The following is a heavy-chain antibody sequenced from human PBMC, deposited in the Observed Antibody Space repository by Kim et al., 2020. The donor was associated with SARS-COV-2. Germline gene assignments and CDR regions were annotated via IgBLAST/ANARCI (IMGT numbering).Heavy chain of an antibody. Sequence: GGSLRLSCAASGFTFSSYAMHWVRQAPGKGLEWVAVISYDGSNKYYADSVKGRFTISRDNSKNTLYLQMNSLRAEDTAVYYCAGGSYSSGWSWYWGQGTLVTVSS. V-gene: IGHV3-30-3*01. J-gene: IGHJ4*02. CDR1: GFTFSSYA. CDR2: ISYDGSNK. D-gene: IGHD6-19*01. CDR3: AGGSYSSGWSWY.